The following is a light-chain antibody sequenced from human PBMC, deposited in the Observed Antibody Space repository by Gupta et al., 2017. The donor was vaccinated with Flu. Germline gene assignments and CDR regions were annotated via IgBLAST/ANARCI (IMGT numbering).Light chain of an antibody. V-gene: IGKV1-39*01. CDR2: AKS. Sequence: GGRVTITCRTSQNINKYLTWYQHKPGKAPRLLIYAKSNFHAGVPLRFSGSGSETNFTLTITSLQPEDYATYYCQQGYSTPRTFGQGTKLDMK. CDR3: QQGYSTPRT. J-gene: IGKJ2*01. CDR1: QNINKY.